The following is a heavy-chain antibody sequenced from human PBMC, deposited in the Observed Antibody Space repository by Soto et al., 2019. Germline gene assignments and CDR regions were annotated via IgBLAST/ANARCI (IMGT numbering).Heavy chain of an antibody. CDR3: ARGGVDYYDSSGYYFSPYYFDY. J-gene: IGHJ4*02. D-gene: IGHD3-22*01. Sequence: SQMLSLTCTVSGGSISSGGYYWSWIRQHPGKGLEWIGYIYYSGSTYYNPSLKSRVTISVDTSKNQFSLKLSSVTAADTAVYYCARGGVDYYDSSGYYFSPYYFDYWGQGTLVTVSS. V-gene: IGHV4-31*03. CDR2: IYYSGST. CDR1: GGSISSGGYY.